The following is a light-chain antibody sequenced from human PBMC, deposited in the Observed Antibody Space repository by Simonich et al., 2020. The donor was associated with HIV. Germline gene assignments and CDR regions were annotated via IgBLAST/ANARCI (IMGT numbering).Light chain of an antibody. CDR2: WAS. Sequence: DIVMTQSPDSLAVSLGERSTINCKSSQSLLYSSNNKNYLAWYQPKPGQPPKLLIYWASTRESGVPDRFSGRGSGTDFTLTISSLQAEDVAVYYCQQYYDSPYTFGQGTKLEIK. CDR1: QSLLYSSNNKNY. J-gene: IGKJ2*01. CDR3: QQYYDSPYT. V-gene: IGKV4-1*01.